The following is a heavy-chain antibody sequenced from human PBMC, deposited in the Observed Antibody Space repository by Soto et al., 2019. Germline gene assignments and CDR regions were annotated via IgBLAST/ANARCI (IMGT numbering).Heavy chain of an antibody. CDR2: SNHSGST. CDR3: ARDKITVLFDY. CDR1: GGSFSGYY. J-gene: IGHJ4*02. V-gene: IGHV4-34*01. Sequence: QVQLQQWGAGLLKPSETLSLTCAVYGGSFSGYYWTWIRQPPGPGLEWSGESNHSGSTNYNPSLKSRVPIAVDTSTYPVSMKLTSVNAGGTAVYYCARDKITVLFDYWGQGTLVSVSS. D-gene: IGHD3-10*01.